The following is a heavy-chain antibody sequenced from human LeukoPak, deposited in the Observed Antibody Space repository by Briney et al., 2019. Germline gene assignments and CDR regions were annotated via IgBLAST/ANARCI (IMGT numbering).Heavy chain of an antibody. CDR3: ARRHYYYYYMDV. CDR2: IYTSGST. J-gene: IGHJ6*03. Sequence: SETLSLTCTVSGGSISSYYWSWIRQPPGKGLEWIGYIYTSGSTNYNPSLKSRVTISVDTSKNQFSLKLSSVTAADTAVYYSARRHYYYYYMDVWGKGTTVTVSS. CDR1: GGSISSYY. V-gene: IGHV4-4*09.